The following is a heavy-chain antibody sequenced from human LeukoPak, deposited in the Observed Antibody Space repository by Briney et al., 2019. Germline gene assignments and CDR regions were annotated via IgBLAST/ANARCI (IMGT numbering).Heavy chain of an antibody. D-gene: IGHD3-16*01. CDR2: MNPNSGNT. Sequence: GSVKVSLQASGYTFTNYDINWVRQATGQGLEWTGWMNPNSGNTGYAQKFQGRVTITRNTSISTAYMDLSSLRSEDTAVYYCARAPSWGGLNTGWDYFDYWGQGTLLVVSS. CDR3: ARAPSWGGLNTGWDYFDY. J-gene: IGHJ4*02. CDR1: GYTFTNYD. V-gene: IGHV1-8*03.